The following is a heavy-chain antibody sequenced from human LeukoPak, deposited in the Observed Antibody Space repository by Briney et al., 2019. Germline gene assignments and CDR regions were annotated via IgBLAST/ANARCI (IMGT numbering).Heavy chain of an antibody. CDR1: GGSITNNNYY. J-gene: IGHJ3*01. V-gene: IGHV4-39*01. Sequence: SETLSLTCTVSGGSITNNNYYWDWIRQPPGKGLEWIGDLYYSGSTHYNPSLKSRVTISVDTSKNQFSLKLNSVTAADTAVYYCATVPREWGQGTLVTVSS. CDR2: LYYSGST. CDR3: ATVPRE.